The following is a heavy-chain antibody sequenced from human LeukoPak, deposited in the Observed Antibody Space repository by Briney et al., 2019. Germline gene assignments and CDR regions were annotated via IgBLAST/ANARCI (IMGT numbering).Heavy chain of an antibody. CDR1: GGSISSYY. CDR2: SYHSGST. Sequence: SETLSLTCTVSGGSISSYYWSWIRQPPGKGLEWIGSSYHSGSTSYNPSLKSRVTISVDMSKNQFSLKMTSVTAADTAVYFCARVDYTYYPSFDYWGQGTVVTVSS. J-gene: IGHJ4*02. V-gene: IGHV4-59*08. CDR3: ARVDYTYYPSFDY. D-gene: IGHD3-22*01.